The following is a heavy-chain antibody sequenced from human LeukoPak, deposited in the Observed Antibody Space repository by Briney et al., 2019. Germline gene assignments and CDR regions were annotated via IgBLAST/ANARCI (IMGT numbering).Heavy chain of an antibody. CDR3: AREYSSGWYYFDY. Sequence: PSETLSLTCTVSGGSISSYYWSWIRQPPGKGLEGIGYIYYSGSTNYNPSLKSRVTISVDTSKNQFSLKLSSVTAADTAVYYCAREYSSGWYYFDYRGQGTLVTVSS. J-gene: IGHJ4*02. D-gene: IGHD6-19*01. CDR2: IYYSGST. V-gene: IGHV4-59*01. CDR1: GGSISSYY.